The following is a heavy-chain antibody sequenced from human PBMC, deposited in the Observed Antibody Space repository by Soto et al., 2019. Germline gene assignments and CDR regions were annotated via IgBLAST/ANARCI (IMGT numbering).Heavy chain of an antibody. V-gene: IGHV1-8*01. Sequence: QVQLVQSGAEVKKPGASVKVSCKASGYTFTSYDINWVRQATGQGLEWMGWMNPNSGNTGYAQKFQGRVTLTRNTSISTAYMELSSLRSEDTAVYYCARVRAYGSGSMYYYYMDVWGKGTTVTVSS. J-gene: IGHJ6*03. D-gene: IGHD3-10*01. CDR2: MNPNSGNT. CDR3: ARVRAYGSGSMYYYYMDV. CDR1: GYTFTSYD.